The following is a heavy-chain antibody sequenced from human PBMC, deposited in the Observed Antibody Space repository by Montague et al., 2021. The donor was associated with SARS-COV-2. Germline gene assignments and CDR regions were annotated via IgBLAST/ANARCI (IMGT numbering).Heavy chain of an antibody. Sequence: SLRLFCAASGFTFSSYAMHWVRQAPGKGLEWVSGISGSGGNTYYADSVKGRFTISRDNSKNTLYLQMNSLRAEDTAVYYCASLGYCSGGRCYSGDYWGQGTLVTVSS. V-gene: IGHV3-23*01. CDR3: ASLGYCSGGRCYSGDY. D-gene: IGHD2-15*01. CDR2: ISGSGGNT. J-gene: IGHJ4*02. CDR1: GFTFSSYA.